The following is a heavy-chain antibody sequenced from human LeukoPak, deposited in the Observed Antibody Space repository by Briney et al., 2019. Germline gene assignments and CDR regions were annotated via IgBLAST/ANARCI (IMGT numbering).Heavy chain of an antibody. CDR2: IYYSGSI. CDR1: GGSISSYY. Sequence: PSETLSLTCTVSGGSISSYYWSWIRQPPGKGLEWIGYIYYSGSINYNPSLKSRVTISVDTSKNQFSLKLSSVTAADTAVYYCARVQGYCSSTSCPNWFDPWGQGTLVTVSS. CDR3: ARVQGYCSSTSCPNWFDP. V-gene: IGHV4-59*01. J-gene: IGHJ5*02. D-gene: IGHD2-2*01.